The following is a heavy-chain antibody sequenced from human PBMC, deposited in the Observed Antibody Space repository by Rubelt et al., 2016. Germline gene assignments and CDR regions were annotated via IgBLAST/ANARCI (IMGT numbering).Heavy chain of an antibody. Sequence: QVQLVQSGAEVKKPGASVKVSCKASGYTFTGYYMHWVRQAPGQGLEWMGGIIPIFGTANYAQKFQGRVTITADESTSTAYMELSSLRSEDTAVYYCARACGGDCYSNYYGMDVWGQGTTVTVSS. V-gene: IGHV1-69*01. CDR3: ARACGGDCYSNYYGMDV. D-gene: IGHD2-21*02. CDR2: IIPIFGTA. CDR1: GYTFTGYY. J-gene: IGHJ6*02.